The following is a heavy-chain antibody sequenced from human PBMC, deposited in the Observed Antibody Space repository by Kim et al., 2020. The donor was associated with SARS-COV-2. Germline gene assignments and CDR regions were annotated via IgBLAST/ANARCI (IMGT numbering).Heavy chain of an antibody. Sequence: SETLSLTCTVSGDSVNGGSYYWSWIRQPPGKGLEWIGYIYYSGTTNSNPSLKSRVTMSVHTSKNQFSLRLWFLTAADTAVYFCARVNWDTDLTSSYFDSWGQGTPVTVSS. CDR2: IYYSGTT. V-gene: IGHV4-61*01. D-gene: IGHD5-18*01. J-gene: IGHJ4*02. CDR1: GDSVNGGSYY. CDR3: ARVNWDTDLTSSYFDS.